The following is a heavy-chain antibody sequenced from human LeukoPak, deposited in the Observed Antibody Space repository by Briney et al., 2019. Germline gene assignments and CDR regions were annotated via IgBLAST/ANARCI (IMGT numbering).Heavy chain of an antibody. V-gene: IGHV4-59*12. CDR3: AGTGYCSGGSCYSGHYYYHYMDV. J-gene: IGHJ6*03. CDR2: IYYSGST. CDR1: GGSISSYY. Sequence: SETLSLTCILSGGSISSYYWSWIRQPPGKGLEWIGYIYYSGSTNYNPSFKSRVTISIDTSKNQFSLKLSSVTAADTAVYYCAGTGYCSGGSCYSGHYYYHYMDVWGKGTTVTVSS. D-gene: IGHD2-15*01.